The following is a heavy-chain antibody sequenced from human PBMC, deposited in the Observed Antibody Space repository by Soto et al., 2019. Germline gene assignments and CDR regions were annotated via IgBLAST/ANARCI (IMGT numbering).Heavy chain of an antibody. J-gene: IGHJ4*02. CDR1: GFTFSNYW. Sequence: EVQLVESGGGLVQPGGSLRLSCAASGFTFSNYWMHWVRVAPGKGLVWVSRINEDGSSTSYADSVKGRFTISRDSTTNTLYLQMNSLRVEDTAVYYCAREQWTHTFDYGGQGTLVTVSS. D-gene: IGHD6-19*01. CDR2: INEDGSST. V-gene: IGHV3-74*01. CDR3: AREQWTHTFDY.